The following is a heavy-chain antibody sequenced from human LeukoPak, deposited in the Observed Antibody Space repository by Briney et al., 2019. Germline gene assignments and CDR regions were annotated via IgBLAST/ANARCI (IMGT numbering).Heavy chain of an antibody. V-gene: IGHV1-2*02. CDR1: GYTFTGYY. Sequence: ASVKVSCKASGYTFTGYYMHWLRQAPGQGLEWMGWINPNSGGTNYAQKFQGRVTMTRDTSISTAYMELSRLRSDDTAVYYCARGQPTFYYYYYMDVWGKGTTVTVSS. CDR3: ARGQPTFYYYYYMDV. CDR2: INPNSGGT. J-gene: IGHJ6*03. D-gene: IGHD2-15*01.